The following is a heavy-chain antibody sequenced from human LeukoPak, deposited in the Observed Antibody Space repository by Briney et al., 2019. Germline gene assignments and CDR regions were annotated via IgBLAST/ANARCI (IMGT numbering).Heavy chain of an antibody. CDR3: AVDILTGYPDY. V-gene: IGHV1-69*04. D-gene: IGHD3-9*01. CDR2: IIPILGIA. J-gene: IGHJ4*02. Sequence: GASVKVSCKASGGTFSSYAISWVRQAPGQGLEWMGRIIPILGIANYAQKFQGRVTITADKSTSTASMELSSLRSADTAVYYCAVDILTGYPDYWGQGTLVTVSS. CDR1: GGTFSSYA.